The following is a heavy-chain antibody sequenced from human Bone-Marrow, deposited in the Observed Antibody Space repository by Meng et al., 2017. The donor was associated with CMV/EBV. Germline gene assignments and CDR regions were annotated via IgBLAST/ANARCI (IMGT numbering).Heavy chain of an antibody. CDR1: GFTFSSYS. CDR2: ITSRSTDI. Sequence: GGSLRLPCAASGFTFSSYSMDWVRQAPGKGLEWVSCITSRSTDIYYSDSVKGRFTISRGDANNSLYLQMNSLRAEDTAVYYCARPYGGNSQGAFDIWGQGTMVTVSS. D-gene: IGHD4-23*01. V-gene: IGHV3-21*01. J-gene: IGHJ3*02. CDR3: ARPYGGNSQGAFDI.